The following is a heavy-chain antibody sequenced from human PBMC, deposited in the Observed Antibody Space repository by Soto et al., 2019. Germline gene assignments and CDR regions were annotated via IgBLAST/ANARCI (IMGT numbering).Heavy chain of an antibody. CDR3: VRQANRNRRFNWLET. V-gene: IGHV4-39*01. J-gene: IGHJ5*02. Sequence: SETXSLTWSVAVSSAAVTADYLGWIRPSPGNGLEWIGNIYHNGRTDYNPSLKNRVAISIDASKTQFSLRLTSVTAADTAMYYCVRQANRNRRFNWLETCGQRTLV. CDR2: IYHNGRT. CDR1: VSSAAVTADY.